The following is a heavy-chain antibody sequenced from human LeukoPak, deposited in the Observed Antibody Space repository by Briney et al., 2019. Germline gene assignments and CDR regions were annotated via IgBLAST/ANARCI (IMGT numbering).Heavy chain of an antibody. J-gene: IGHJ6*02. D-gene: IGHD1-1*01. CDR3: ARRLRTGTTNGMDV. CDR2: IGTAGDT. Sequence: GGSLRLSCAASGFTFSSYDMHWVRQATGKGLEWVSAIGTAGDTYYPGSVKGRFTISRENTKNSLYLQMNSLRAGDTAVYYCARRLRTGTTNGMDVWGQGTTVTVSS. V-gene: IGHV3-13*01. CDR1: GFTFSSYD.